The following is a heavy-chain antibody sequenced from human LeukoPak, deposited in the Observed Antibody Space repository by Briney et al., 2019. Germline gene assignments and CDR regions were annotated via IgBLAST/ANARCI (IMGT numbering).Heavy chain of an antibody. D-gene: IGHD3-3*01. V-gene: IGHV4-34*01. Sequence: SETLSLTCAVYGGSFSGYYWSWIRQPPGKGLEWIGEINHSGGTNYNPSLKSRVTISVDTSKNQFSLKLSSVTAADTAVYYCARLKVLRFLEWLLYRAGWFDPWGQGTLVTVSS. J-gene: IGHJ5*02. CDR2: INHSGGT. CDR3: ARLKVLRFLEWLLYRAGWFDP. CDR1: GGSFSGYY.